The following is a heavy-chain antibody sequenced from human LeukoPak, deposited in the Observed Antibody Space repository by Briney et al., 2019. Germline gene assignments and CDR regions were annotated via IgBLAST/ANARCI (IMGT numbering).Heavy chain of an antibody. CDR3: ARVIGDYCSSTSCYEGGWFDY. J-gene: IGHJ4*02. CDR2: ISNSSSYI. Sequence: GGSLRLSWAASGFTFSSYSMNWVRQAPGKGLEWVSSISNSSSYIYYADSVKGRFTISRDNAKNSLYLQMNSLRAEDTAVYYCARVIGDYCSSTSCYEGGWFDYWGQGTLVTVSS. D-gene: IGHD2-2*01. V-gene: IGHV3-21*01. CDR1: GFTFSSYS.